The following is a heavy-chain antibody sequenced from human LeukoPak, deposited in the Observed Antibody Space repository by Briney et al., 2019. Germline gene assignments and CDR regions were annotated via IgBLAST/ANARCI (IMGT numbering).Heavy chain of an antibody. D-gene: IGHD2-8*02. V-gene: IGHV1-46*01. J-gene: IGHJ4*02. CDR1: GYTFTSYY. CDR2: INPSGGST. Sequence: GASVKVSCKASGYTFTSYYMHWVRQAPGQGLEWMGIINPSGGSTSYAQKFQGRVTMTRDTSTSTVYMELSSLRSEDTAVYYCARDFSGDTAGYYFDYWGQGTLVTVSS. CDR3: ARDFSGDTAGYYFDY.